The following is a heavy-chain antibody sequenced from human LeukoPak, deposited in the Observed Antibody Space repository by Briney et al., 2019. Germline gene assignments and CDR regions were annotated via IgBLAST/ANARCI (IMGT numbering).Heavy chain of an antibody. CDR3: ARDPESSFDY. CDR1: GFTFSTCG. Sequence: GGSLRLSCTASGFTFSTCGMTWVRQAPGKGLEWVSSISGNDDGTYYADSVKGRFTISRDNSKNTLYLQMNSLRAEDTAVYYCARDPESSFDYWGQGTLVTVSS. CDR2: ISGNDDGT. J-gene: IGHJ4*02. D-gene: IGHD1-14*01. V-gene: IGHV3-23*01.